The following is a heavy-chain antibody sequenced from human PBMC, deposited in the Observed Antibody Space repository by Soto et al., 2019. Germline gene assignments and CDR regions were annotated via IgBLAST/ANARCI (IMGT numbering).Heavy chain of an antibody. J-gene: IGHJ4*02. CDR3: ARGGALSTSWYWGDGLDS. Sequence: ASVKVSCKASGYSFSSHAITWVRQAPGQGLEWMGGIIPVFGTPSYAQKFQGRVTISADKSTNTSYLELRSLRSEDTAVYYCARGGALSTSWYWGDGLDSWGQGTQVTVS. D-gene: IGHD6-13*01. CDR2: IIPVFGTP. V-gene: IGHV1-69*06. CDR1: GYSFSSHA.